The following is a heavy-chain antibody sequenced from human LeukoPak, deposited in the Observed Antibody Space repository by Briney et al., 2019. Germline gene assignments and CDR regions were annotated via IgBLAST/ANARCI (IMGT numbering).Heavy chain of an antibody. V-gene: IGHV3-74*01. Sequence: GGSLRLSCAASGFTFSSYWMHWVRQAPGKGLVWVSRINSDGSSTSYADSVKGRFTISRDNAKNTLYLQMNSLRAEDTAVYYCASSVYQLLPIHTDVWGKGTTVTVSS. CDR3: ASSVYQLLPIHTDV. D-gene: IGHD2-2*01. CDR1: GFTFSSYW. J-gene: IGHJ6*03. CDR2: INSDGSST.